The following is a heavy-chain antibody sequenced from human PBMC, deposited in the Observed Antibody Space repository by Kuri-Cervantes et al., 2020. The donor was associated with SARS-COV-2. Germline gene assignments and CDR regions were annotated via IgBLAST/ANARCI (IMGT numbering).Heavy chain of an antibody. CDR3: AQSRSIAARSPWYFDL. D-gene: IGHD6-6*01. Sequence: GSLRLSCTVSGGSVSSSSYYWSWIRQPPGKGLEWIGYIYYSGSTNYNPSLKSRVTISVDTSKNQFSLKLSSVTAADTAVYYCAQSRSIAARSPWYFDLWGRGTLVTVSS. CDR1: GGSVSSSSYY. J-gene: IGHJ2*01. V-gene: IGHV4-61*01. CDR2: IYYSGST.